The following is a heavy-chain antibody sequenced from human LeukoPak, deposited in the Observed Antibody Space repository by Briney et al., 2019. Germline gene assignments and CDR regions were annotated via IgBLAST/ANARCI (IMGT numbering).Heavy chain of an antibody. CDR3: ARGPPNWGYDY. CDR1: GYTFTSYD. D-gene: IGHD7-27*01. J-gene: IGHJ4*02. V-gene: IGHV1-8*01. CDR2: MNPNSGDT. Sequence: ASVKVSCKASGYTFTSYDFNWVRQATGQRPEWMGWMNPNSGDTGYAQKFQDRVTMTRNTSISTAYMELSSLRSDDTAVYYCARGPPNWGYDYWGPGTLVTVSS.